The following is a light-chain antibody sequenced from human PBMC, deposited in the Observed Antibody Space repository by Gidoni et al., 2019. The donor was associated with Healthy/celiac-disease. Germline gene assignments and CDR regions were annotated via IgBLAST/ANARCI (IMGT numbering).Light chain of an antibody. CDR2: DAS. V-gene: IGKV1-13*02. J-gene: IGKJ4*01. Sequence: AIQLTQSPSSLYASVGDRVTITCRASQGVSSALAWYQQKPGKATKLLIYDASSLESGVPSRFSGSGSGTDFTLTISSLQPEDFAAYYCQQFNSYPLTFGGGTKVEIK. CDR1: QGVSSA. CDR3: QQFNSYPLT.